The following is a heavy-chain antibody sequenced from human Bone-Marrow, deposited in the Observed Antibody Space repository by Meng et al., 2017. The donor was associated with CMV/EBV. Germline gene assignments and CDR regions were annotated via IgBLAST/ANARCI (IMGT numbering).Heavy chain of an antibody. V-gene: IGHV3-30-3*01. CDR2: ISYDGSNK. J-gene: IGHJ6*02. CDR1: GFTFSSYA. D-gene: IGHD3-22*01. Sequence: GGSLRLSCAASGFTFSSYAMHWVRQAPGKGLEWVAVISYDGSNKYYADSVKGRFTISRDNSKNTLYLQMNSLRAEDTAVYYCARGDEYYYDSSGYWGGYYYYGMAVWGQGHTGNVSS. CDR3: ARGDEYYYDSSGYWGGYYYYGMAV.